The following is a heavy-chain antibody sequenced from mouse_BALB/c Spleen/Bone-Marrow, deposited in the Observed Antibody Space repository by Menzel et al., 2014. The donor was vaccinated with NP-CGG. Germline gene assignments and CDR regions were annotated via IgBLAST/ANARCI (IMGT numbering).Heavy chain of an antibody. Sequence: VQLQQSGPELVKPGASVRISCKASGYTFTSYFLHWVKQRPGQGLEWIGWIYPGNVNTKYNEKFKGKATLTADKSSSTANMQLSSLTSEASAVYFCARWVVGRDYAMDYWGQGTSVTVSS. CDR3: ARWVVGRDYAMDY. CDR2: IYPGNVNT. J-gene: IGHJ4*01. CDR1: GYTFTSYF. V-gene: IGHV1S56*01. D-gene: IGHD1-1*01.